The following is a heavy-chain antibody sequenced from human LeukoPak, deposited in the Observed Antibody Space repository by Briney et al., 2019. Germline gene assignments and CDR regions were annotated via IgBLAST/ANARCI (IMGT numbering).Heavy chain of an antibody. V-gene: IGHV1-18*01. J-gene: IGHJ6*03. CDR1: GYTFTSYG. CDR2: ISPYNGNT. Sequence: GSVKVSCKASGYTFTSYGISWVRQAPGQGLEWMGWISPYNGNTNYAQKLQGRVTMTTDTSTSTAYMELRSLRSDDTAVYYCAREGRYYYYMDVWGKGTTVTVSS. CDR3: AREGRYYYYMDV.